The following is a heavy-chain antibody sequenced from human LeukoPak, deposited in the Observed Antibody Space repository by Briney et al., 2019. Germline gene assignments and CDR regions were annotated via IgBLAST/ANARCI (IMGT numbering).Heavy chain of an antibody. V-gene: IGHV6-1*01. CDR2: TYYRSKWYN. CDR1: GDSVSSNSAA. CDR3: ARGLDYGDYLNRYGMDV. D-gene: IGHD4-17*01. Sequence: SQTLSLTCAISGDSVSSNSAAWNWIRQSPSRGLEWLGRTYYRSKWYNDYAVSVKSRITINPDTSKNQFSLQLNSVTPEDTAVYYCARGLDYGDYLNRYGMDVWGQGTTVTVSS. J-gene: IGHJ6*02.